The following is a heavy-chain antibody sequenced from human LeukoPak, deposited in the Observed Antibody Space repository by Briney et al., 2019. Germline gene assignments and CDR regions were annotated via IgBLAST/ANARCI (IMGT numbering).Heavy chain of an antibody. CDR1: GYTLTGYY. D-gene: IGHD6-13*01. CDR3: AREVGYSSSWSQIDY. J-gene: IGHJ4*02. Sequence: ASVKVSCRVSGYTLTGYYMHWVRQAPGQGLEWMGWINPNSGGTNHAQKFQGRVTMTRDTSISTAYMELSRLRSDDTAVYYCAREVGYSSSWSQIDYWGQGTLVTVSS. V-gene: IGHV1-2*02. CDR2: INPNSGGT.